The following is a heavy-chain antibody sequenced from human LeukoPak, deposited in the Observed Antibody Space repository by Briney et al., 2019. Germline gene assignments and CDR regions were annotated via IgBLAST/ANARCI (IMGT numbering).Heavy chain of an antibody. D-gene: IGHD6-13*01. CDR1: GGSISSSSYY. J-gene: IGHJ3*02. CDR3: AGQYSSSSHAFDI. Sequence: SETLSLTCTVSGGSISSSSYYWGWIRQPPGKGLEWIGSIYYSGSTYYNPSLKSRVTISVDTSKNQFSLKLSSVTAAETAVYYCAGQYSSSSHAFDIWGQGTMVTVSS. V-gene: IGHV4-39*01. CDR2: IYYSGST.